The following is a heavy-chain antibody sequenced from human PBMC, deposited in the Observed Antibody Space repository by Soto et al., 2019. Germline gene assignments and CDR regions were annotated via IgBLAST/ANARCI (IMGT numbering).Heavy chain of an antibody. CDR2: ISYDGSNK. CDR1: GFTFSSYG. CDR3: ARDCSSTSCYTPHYGMDV. D-gene: IGHD2-2*02. Sequence: PGGSLRLSCAASGFTFSSYGMHWVRQAPGKGLEWVAVISYDGSNKYYADSVKGRFTISRDNSKNTLYLQMNSLRAEDTVVYYCARDCSSTSCYTPHYGMDVWGQGTTVTVSS. J-gene: IGHJ6*02. V-gene: IGHV3-30*03.